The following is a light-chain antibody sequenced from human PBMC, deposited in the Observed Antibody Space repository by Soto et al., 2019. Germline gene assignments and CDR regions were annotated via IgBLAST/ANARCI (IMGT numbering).Light chain of an antibody. CDR3: TSYTPTGALV. J-gene: IGLJ3*02. CDR1: GGDVGGYNY. CDR2: EVR. Sequence: QSALTQPASVSGSPGQSITISCAGTGGDVGGYNYVSWYQHRPGKAPRLMIYEVRNRLSGVSNRFSGSKSGNTASLTISGLQSEDEADYYCTSYTPTGALVFGSGTKLTVL. V-gene: IGLV2-14*01.